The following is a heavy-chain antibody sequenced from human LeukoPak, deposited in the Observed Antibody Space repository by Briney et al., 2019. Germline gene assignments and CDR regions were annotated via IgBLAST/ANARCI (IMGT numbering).Heavy chain of an antibody. J-gene: IGHJ4*02. CDR1: GGSFSDYY. V-gene: IGHV4-34*01. CDR3: ARDSVDTAMATDY. D-gene: IGHD5-18*01. CDR2: INHTGST. Sequence: PSETLSLTCAVYGGSFSDYYWSWIRQPPGKGLEWIGEINHTGSTNYNPSLKSRATISVDTSKNQFSLKLSSVTAADTAVYYCARDSVDTAMATDYWGQGTLVTVCS.